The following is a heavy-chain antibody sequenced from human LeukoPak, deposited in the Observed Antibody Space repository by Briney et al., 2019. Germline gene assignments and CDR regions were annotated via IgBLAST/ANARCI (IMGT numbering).Heavy chain of an antibody. V-gene: IGHV3-48*04. Sequence: PGGSLRLSCAASGFTFSSYSMNWVRQAPGKGLEWVSYISSSSSTIYYADSVKGRFTISRDNAKNSLYLQMNSLRAEDTAVYYCARRAYCGGDCYSSAFDIWGQGTMVTVSS. CDR3: ARRAYCGGDCYSSAFDI. J-gene: IGHJ3*02. D-gene: IGHD2-21*02. CDR1: GFTFSSYS. CDR2: ISSSSSTI.